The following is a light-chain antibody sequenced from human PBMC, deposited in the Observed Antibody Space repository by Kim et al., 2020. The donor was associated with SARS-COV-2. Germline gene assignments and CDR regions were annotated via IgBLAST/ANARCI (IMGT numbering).Light chain of an antibody. V-gene: IGLV2-11*01. Sequence: QSALTQPRSVSGSPGQSVTISCTGTSSDVGGYNYVSWYQLHPGKAPKLMIYAVSKRPSGVPDRFSGFKSGNTASLTISGLQAEDEADYYCCSYTGTDPSKVFGTGTKVTVL. J-gene: IGLJ1*01. CDR3: CSYTGTDPSKV. CDR2: AVS. CDR1: SSDVGGYNY.